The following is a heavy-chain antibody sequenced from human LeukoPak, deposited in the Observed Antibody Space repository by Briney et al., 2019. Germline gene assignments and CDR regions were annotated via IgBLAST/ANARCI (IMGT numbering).Heavy chain of an antibody. CDR3: AKRRGLELLYYYYMDV. CDR1: GFSFSSYA. D-gene: IGHD1-7*01. CDR2: MSSSDDGR. Sequence: GGSLRLSCATSGFSFSSYAMSWVRQAPGKGLEWVSAMSSSDDGRYYAASVRGRFTISRDTSRSTLYLQMNSLRAEDAAVYYCAKRRGLELLYYYYMDVWGKGTTVTVSS. V-gene: IGHV3-23*01. J-gene: IGHJ6*03.